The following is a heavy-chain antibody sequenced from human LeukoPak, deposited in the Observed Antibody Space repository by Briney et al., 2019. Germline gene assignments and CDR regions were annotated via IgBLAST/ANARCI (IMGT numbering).Heavy chain of an antibody. Sequence: GGSLRLSCAASGFTFSTYNMNWVRQAPGKGLEWISYINADSSTIQYADSVRGRFTTSRDNAKNSLYLQMNSLRAEDTAVYYCVRDSSRGQSLGVIYWGQGSLVTVSS. V-gene: IGHV3-48*01. CDR1: GFTFSTYN. CDR2: INADSSTI. J-gene: IGHJ4*02. D-gene: IGHD2-15*01. CDR3: VRDSSRGQSLGVIY.